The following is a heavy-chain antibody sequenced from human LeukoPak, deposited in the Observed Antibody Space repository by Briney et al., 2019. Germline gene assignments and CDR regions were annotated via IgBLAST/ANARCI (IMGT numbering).Heavy chain of an antibody. CDR1: GYSFTNYW. D-gene: IGHD6-13*01. Sequence: LGESLRISCKGSGYSFTNYWINWVRQMPGKGLEWMGRIDASDSYINYSPSFQGHVTFSVDNSITTAFLQWTSLKASDTAMYYCARQGVGTTWSLDPWGQGTLVTVSS. CDR3: ARQGVGTTWSLDP. J-gene: IGHJ5*02. V-gene: IGHV5-10-1*01. CDR2: IDASDSYI.